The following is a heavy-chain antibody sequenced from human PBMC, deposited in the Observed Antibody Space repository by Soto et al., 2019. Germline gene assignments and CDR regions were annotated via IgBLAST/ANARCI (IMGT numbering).Heavy chain of an antibody. CDR1: GASVSTGVYY. Sequence: QVQLYESGPEMVQPSQTLSLSCTVSGASVSTGVYYWTWIRQHPGTGLEWIGYIDNSGSTYYNPSLTGRVDISVDTSKNQFSLSLRSLTAADTAFYYCAGAVSDFDVRRYRTSYFDQWGQGILVTVSS. CDR3: AGAVSDFDVRRYRTSYFDQ. CDR2: IDNSGST. J-gene: IGHJ4*02. V-gene: IGHV4-31*03. D-gene: IGHD2-21*02.